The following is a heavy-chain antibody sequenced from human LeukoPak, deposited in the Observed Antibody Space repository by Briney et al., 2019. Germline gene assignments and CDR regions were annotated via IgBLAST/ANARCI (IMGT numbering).Heavy chain of an antibody. CDR2: VYTVGTT. CDR3: ARDRSSGWSAGFDP. CDR1: GDSISSGRYF. J-gene: IGHJ5*02. Sequence: SETLSLTCAVSGDSISSGRYFWTWIRQPAGKGLEWIGRVYTVGTTDYNPSLRSRVTMSVDTSKNQFSLKLSSVTAADTAVYYCARDRSSGWSAGFDPWGQGTLVTVSS. D-gene: IGHD6-19*01. V-gene: IGHV4-61*02.